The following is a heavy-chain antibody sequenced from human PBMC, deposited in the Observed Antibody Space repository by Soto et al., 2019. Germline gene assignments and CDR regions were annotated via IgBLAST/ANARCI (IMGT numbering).Heavy chain of an antibody. CDR1: GGSISSYY. J-gene: IGHJ4*02. D-gene: IGHD3-3*01. CDR3: ARAQITIFGVVTLDY. Sequence: SETLSLTCTVSGGSISSYYWSWIRQPPGKGLEWIGYIYYSGSTNYNPSLKSRVTISVDTSKNQFSLKLSSVTAADTAVYYCARAQITIFGVVTLDYWGQGTLVTVSS. CDR2: IYYSGST. V-gene: IGHV4-59*01.